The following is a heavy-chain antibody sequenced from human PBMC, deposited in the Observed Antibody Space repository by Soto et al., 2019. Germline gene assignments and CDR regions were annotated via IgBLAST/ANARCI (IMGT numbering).Heavy chain of an antibody. D-gene: IGHD2-2*02. J-gene: IGHJ6*02. CDR1: GGTFSSYA. V-gene: IGHV1-69*13. CDR3: ARREVVVVPAAIPGNYYYGMDV. CDR2: IIPIFGTA. Sequence: SVKVSCKASGGTFSSYAISWVRQAPGQGLEWMGGIIPIFGTANYAQKFQGRVTITADESTSTAYMELSSLRSEDTAVYYCARREVVVVPAAIPGNYYYGMDVWGQGTTVTVS.